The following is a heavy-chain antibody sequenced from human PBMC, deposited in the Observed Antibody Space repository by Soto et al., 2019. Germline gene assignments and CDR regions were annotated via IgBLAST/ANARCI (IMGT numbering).Heavy chain of an antibody. CDR2: IYSGGST. CDR1: GFTRTYNY. V-gene: IGHV3-53*02. CDR3: AREAGMDCNNYSPQFDY. J-gene: IGHJ4*02. D-gene: IGHD2-21*02. Sequence: EVQLVETGGGLIQPGGSLRLSCAASGFTRTYNYMNWVRQAPGKGLEWVSLIYSGGSTYYAYSVNGRFTISTDNAKSTLDFQMNSLTVEDTAVYYWAREAGMDCNNYSPQFDYWGQGTLVTFSS.